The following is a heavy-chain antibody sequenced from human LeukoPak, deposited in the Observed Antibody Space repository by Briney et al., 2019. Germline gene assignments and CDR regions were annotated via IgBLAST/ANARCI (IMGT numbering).Heavy chain of an antibody. CDR2: IYYSGST. V-gene: IGHV4-59*11. Sequence: SETLSLTCTVSGGSISTHYWSWIRQPPGKGLEWIGYIYYSGSTNYNPSLKSRVTISIDTSKKQFSLKLNSVTAADTAVYYCAREQSAVGATGGFFDYWGQGALVTVSS. J-gene: IGHJ4*02. CDR3: AREQSAVGATGGFFDY. D-gene: IGHD1-26*01. CDR1: GGSISTHY.